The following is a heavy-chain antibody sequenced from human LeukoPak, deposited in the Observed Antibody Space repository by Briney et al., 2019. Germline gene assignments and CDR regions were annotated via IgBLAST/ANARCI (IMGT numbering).Heavy chain of an antibody. D-gene: IGHD2-2*01. Sequence: SETLSLTCAVYGGSFSGYYWSWIRQPPGKGLEWIGSIYYSGSTYYNPSLKSRVTISVDTSKNQFSLKLSSVTAADTAVYYCAREGGGLPRRNIVVVPAGMDVWGQGTTVTVSS. J-gene: IGHJ6*02. CDR2: IYYSGST. CDR1: GGSFSGYY. V-gene: IGHV4-34*01. CDR3: AREGGGLPRRNIVVVPAGMDV.